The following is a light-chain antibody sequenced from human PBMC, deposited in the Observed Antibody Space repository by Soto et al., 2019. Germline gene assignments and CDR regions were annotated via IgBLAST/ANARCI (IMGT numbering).Light chain of an antibody. CDR1: HDISKY. V-gene: IGKV1-33*01. CDR3: QQYDTLPFT. J-gene: IGKJ3*01. Sequence: DIQMTQSPSSLSASVGDIVTITCQASHDISKYLKWYQQKPGTVPKLLIYGASKSEIGVPSRFSGSGSGTDFSFTISSLQPEDIGTFYCQQYDTLPFTFGPGTKVD. CDR2: GAS.